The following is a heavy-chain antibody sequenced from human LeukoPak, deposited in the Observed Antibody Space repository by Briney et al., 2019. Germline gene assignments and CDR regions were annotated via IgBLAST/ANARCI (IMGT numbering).Heavy chain of an antibody. CDR2: IFHSGSP. CDR3: ATLESAAQEGTQH. V-gene: IGHV4-38-2*01. D-gene: IGHD1-1*01. CDR1: GYSISSGFY. J-gene: IGHJ1*01. Sequence: SETLSLTRAVSGYSISSGFYWGWIRPPPGKVLEWIGIIFHSGSPSYNPSLKSRVTISIDTSNNQFSLKLSSLTAGDTAAYFCATLESAAQEGTQHWGQGTLVTVSS.